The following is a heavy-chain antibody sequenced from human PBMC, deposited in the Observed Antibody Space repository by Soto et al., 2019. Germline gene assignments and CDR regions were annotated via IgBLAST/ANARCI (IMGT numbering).Heavy chain of an antibody. CDR2: VFTTGTT. V-gene: IGHV4-4*07. Sequence: SETLSLTCSVTGGSINNYYWSWVRQSAGKGLEWIGRVFTTGTTDYNPSLKGRVTISVDTSKNQFSLSLRSVTAADTAIYYCARDFNSIFDDFADMRWNFDPWGQGTLVTVSS. CDR3: ARDFNSIFDDFADMRWNFDP. J-gene: IGHJ5*02. D-gene: IGHD3-3*02. CDR1: GGSINNYY.